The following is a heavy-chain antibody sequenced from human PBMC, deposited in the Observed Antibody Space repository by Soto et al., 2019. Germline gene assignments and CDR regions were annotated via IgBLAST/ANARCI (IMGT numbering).Heavy chain of an antibody. Sequence: PSETLSLTCTVSGGSISSGGYYWSWIRQHPGKGLEWIGYIYYSGSTYYNPSLKSRVTISVDTSKNQSSLKLSSVTAADTAVYYCARDDYGSGIHWFDPWGQGTLVTVS. D-gene: IGHD3-10*01. V-gene: IGHV4-31*03. CDR3: ARDDYGSGIHWFDP. J-gene: IGHJ5*02. CDR1: GGSISSGGYY. CDR2: IYYSGST.